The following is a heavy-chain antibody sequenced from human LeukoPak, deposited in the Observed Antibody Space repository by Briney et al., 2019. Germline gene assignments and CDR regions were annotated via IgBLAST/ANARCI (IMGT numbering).Heavy chain of an antibody. CDR2: ISAYNGYT. J-gene: IGHJ4*02. Sequence: GASVKVSCKASGYTFTSYGIGWVRQAPGQGLEWMGWISAYNGYTKYAPSLQGRVTMTTDTSTSTAYMQLRSLRSDDTAMYYCARVGGNYEGLIDYWGQGTLVTVSS. CDR3: ARVGGNYEGLIDY. V-gene: IGHV1-18*01. D-gene: IGHD1-26*01. CDR1: GYTFTSYG.